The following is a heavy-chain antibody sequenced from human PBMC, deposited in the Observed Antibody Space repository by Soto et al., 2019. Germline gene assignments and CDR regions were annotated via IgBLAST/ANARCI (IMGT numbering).Heavy chain of an antibody. J-gene: IGHJ5*02. CDR2: IFSNDEK. V-gene: IGHV2-26*04. CDR1: GFSLSNAGLG. CDR3: ASMYTTSWYWFDP. D-gene: IGHD6-13*01. Sequence: QVTVKESGPVLVKPTETLTLTCTVSGFSLSNAGLGVSWIRQPPGKALEWLAHIFSNDEKSYSTSLKSRLTISKDTSTSYVFLTMTNMDPVVTATYYCASMYTTSWYWFDPWGQGTLVTVSS.